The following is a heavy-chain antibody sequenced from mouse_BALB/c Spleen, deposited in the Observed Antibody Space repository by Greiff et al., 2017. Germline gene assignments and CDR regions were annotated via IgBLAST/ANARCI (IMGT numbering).Heavy chain of an antibody. CDR3: TRDGGSGYYFDY. CDR2: ISSGGSYT. Sequence: EVQGVESGGGLVKPGGSLKLSCAASGFTFSSYTMSWVRQTPEKRLEWVATISSGGSYTYYPDSVKGRFTISRDNAKNTLYLQMSSLKSEDTAMYYCTRDGGSGYYFDYWGQGTTLTVSS. CDR1: GFTFSSYT. V-gene: IGHV5-6-4*01. D-gene: IGHD3-1*01. J-gene: IGHJ2*01.